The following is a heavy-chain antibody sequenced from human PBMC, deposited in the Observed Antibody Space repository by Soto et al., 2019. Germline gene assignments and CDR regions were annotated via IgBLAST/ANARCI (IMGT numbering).Heavy chain of an antibody. J-gene: IGHJ4*02. CDR1: GGTFSRNT. D-gene: IGHD3-22*01. V-gene: IGHV1-69*13. CDR2: IMPIFGSA. CDR3: ARQFDSDTSGYYYAY. Sequence: ASVKVSCKASGGTFSRNTISWVRQAPGQGLEWMGGIMPIFGSANYAQKFQGRVTITADEYTRTVYMELSRLRSEDTAVYYCARQFDSDTSGYYYAYWGQGTLVTVSS.